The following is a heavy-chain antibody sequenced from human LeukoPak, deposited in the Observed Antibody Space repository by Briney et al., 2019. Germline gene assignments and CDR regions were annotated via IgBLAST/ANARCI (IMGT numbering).Heavy chain of an antibody. CDR1: GFTFRSYA. V-gene: IGHV3-23*01. Sequence: PGGCLRLSCAASGFTFRSYAMSWVRQAPGKRLEWVSANGDSGSSTYYADSVKGRFTISRDNSKNTLYLQINILRAEDTAVYYCAKLPPRVVPSANYYFDYWGQGTLVTVSS. J-gene: IGHJ4*02. CDR3: AKLPPRVVPSANYYFDY. CDR2: NGDSGSST. D-gene: IGHD2-2*01.